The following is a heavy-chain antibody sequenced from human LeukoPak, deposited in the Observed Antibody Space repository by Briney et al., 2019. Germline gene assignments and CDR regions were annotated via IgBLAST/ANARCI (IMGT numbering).Heavy chain of an antibody. D-gene: IGHD6-19*01. CDR2: TSNDGTKK. CDR3: ANGDSSGWYDGFIDY. Sequence: GGSLRLSCAASGFTFNTYGMHWVRQAPGKGLEWVAFTSNDGTKKYYTDSVKGRFTISRDNSKDTLYLQMNSLTAEDTALYYCANGDSSGWYDGFIDYWGQGTLVTVSS. CDR1: GFTFNTYG. V-gene: IGHV3-30*05. J-gene: IGHJ4*02.